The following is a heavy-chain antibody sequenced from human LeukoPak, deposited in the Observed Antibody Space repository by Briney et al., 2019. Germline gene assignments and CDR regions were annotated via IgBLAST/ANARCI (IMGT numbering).Heavy chain of an antibody. J-gene: IGHJ6*02. CDR3: ARGGYSSSWYGGPYYYYYGMDV. V-gene: IGHV4-59*01. Sequence: SETLSLTCTVSGGSISSYYWSWLRQPPGKGLEWIGYIYYSGSTNYNPSLKSRDTISVDTSKNQFSLKLSSVTAADTAVYYCARGGYSSSWYGGPYYYYYGMDVWGQGTTVTVSS. CDR1: GGSISSYY. D-gene: IGHD6-13*01. CDR2: IYYSGST.